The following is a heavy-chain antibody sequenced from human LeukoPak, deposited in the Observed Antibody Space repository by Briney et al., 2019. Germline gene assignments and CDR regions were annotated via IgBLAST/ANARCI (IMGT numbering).Heavy chain of an antibody. CDR3: AIDSSSWRPSYMDV. V-gene: IGHV1-2*02. CDR1: GYTFTSYY. J-gene: IGHJ6*03. CDR2: INPNSGGT. Sequence: ASVKVSCKASGYTFTSYYMHWVRQAPGQGLEWMGWINPNSGGTNYAQKFQGRVTMTRDTSISTAYMELSRLRSDDTAVYYCAIDSSSWRPSYMDVWGKGTTVTVSS. D-gene: IGHD6-13*01.